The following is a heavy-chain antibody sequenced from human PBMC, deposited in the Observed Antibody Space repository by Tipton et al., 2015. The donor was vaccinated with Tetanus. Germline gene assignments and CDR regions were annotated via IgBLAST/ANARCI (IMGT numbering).Heavy chain of an antibody. CDR3: AREDGGPTLDYFDS. Sequence: SLRLSCAASGFSLSDYWMSWIRQTPGKGLEWVAYISASGHPIFYTDSVKGRFTISTDNTKNHLYLQMNSLKVEDTAVYYCAREDGGPTLDYFDSWGQGALVIVSS. V-gene: IGHV3-11*04. CDR1: GFSLSDYW. D-gene: IGHD3-16*01. CDR2: ISASGHPI. J-gene: IGHJ4*02.